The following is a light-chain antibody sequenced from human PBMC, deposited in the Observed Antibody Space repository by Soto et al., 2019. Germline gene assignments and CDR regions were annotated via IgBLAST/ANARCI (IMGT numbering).Light chain of an antibody. CDR1: SSDIGRYNF. CDR3: TSYSITSPYV. V-gene: IGLV2-14*01. Sequence: QSALTQPASMSGYPGQSSTISCTGTSSDIGRYNFVSWYQHHLGKAPKLIIYEATKRPSGVSYRFSGSKSGNTASLTISGLQADDEADYYCTSYSITSPYVFGTGTKLTVL. CDR2: EAT. J-gene: IGLJ1*01.